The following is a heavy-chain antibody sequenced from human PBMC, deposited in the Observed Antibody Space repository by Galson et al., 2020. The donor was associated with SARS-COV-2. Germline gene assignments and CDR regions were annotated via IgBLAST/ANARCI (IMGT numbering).Heavy chain of an antibody. Sequence: SETLSLTCTVSGGSVSSGSYFWSWIGQPPGMGLEFIGYVYSNGGTKYNPSLNSRVTMSVDTPKNQVSLTLTSVTAADTSVYYCARGSVFGLVIIDYWCQGILVTVAS. J-gene: IGHJ4*02. CDR2: VYSNGGT. V-gene: IGHV4-61*01. D-gene: IGHD3-3*01. CDR1: GGSVSSGSYF. CDR3: ARGSVFGLVIIDY.